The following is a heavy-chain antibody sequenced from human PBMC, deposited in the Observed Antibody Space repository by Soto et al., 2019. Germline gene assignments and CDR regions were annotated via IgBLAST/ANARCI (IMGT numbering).Heavy chain of an antibody. V-gene: IGHV3-7*04. J-gene: IGHJ3*02. D-gene: IGHD3-22*01. CDR1: GFTFSTYW. Sequence: GGSLRLSCAASGFTFSTYWMRWVRQAPGKGLEWVANIKPDGSEKWYVDSVKGRFTISRDNAKNSLYLQMNSLRAEDTAVYYCARGDYYDSSGPFSDAFDIWGQGTMVTVSS. CDR3: ARGDYYDSSGPFSDAFDI. CDR2: IKPDGSEK.